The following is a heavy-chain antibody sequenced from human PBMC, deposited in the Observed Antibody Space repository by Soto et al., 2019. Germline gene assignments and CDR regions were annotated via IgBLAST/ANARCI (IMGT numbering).Heavy chain of an antibody. V-gene: IGHV3-48*02. CDR2: ITTTSRTI. CDR3: VKDQGGYSGYVFDY. Sequence: GGSLRLSCAASGLTFRSYWMHWVRQAPGMGLEWVSYITTTSRTIHYADSVKGRFTISRDNSKNTLYLQMNSLRDEDTAVYYCVKDQGGYSGYVFDYWGQGTLVTVSS. CDR1: GLTFRSYW. D-gene: IGHD5-12*01. J-gene: IGHJ4*02.